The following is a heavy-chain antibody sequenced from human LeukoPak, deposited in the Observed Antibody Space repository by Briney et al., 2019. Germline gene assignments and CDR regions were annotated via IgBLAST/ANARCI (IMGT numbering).Heavy chain of an antibody. J-gene: IGHJ4*02. D-gene: IGHD5-12*01. CDR3: ARGGGYSGYLFYFDS. V-gene: IGHV3-23*01. CDR2: ICGSGTGT. Sequence: GGSLRLSCAASGPTFRVYAMSWVRQAPGKGLEWVSGICGSGTGTYYADSVKGRFTISRDNSKNMLYLQMNSLYAEDTAVFYCARGGGYSGYLFYFDSWGQGTLVSVSS. CDR1: GPTFRVYA.